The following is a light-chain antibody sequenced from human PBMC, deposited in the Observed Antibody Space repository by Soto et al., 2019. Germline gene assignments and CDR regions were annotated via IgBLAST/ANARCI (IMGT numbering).Light chain of an antibody. CDR1: QSVSST. CDR3: QQYYHWPLT. J-gene: IGKJ4*01. CDR2: GTS. Sequence: EIVMTQSPATLSVSPGERATLSCRASQSVSSTLAWYQQIPGQAPRLLIYGTSTRATGIPARFSGSGSGTDFTLTISSLQSEDFAFYFCQQYYHWPLTFGGRTKVEVK. V-gene: IGKV3-15*01.